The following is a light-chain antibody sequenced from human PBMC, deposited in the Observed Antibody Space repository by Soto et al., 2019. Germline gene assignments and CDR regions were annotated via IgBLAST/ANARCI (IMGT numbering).Light chain of an antibody. Sequence: DIQMTQSPSTLSASVGARVTITCRASQSVNTWLAWYQQKPGKAPKTLIYDASDLESGVPSRFSGSGSGTEFTLTISSLQPDDFATYYCQQYHAYSRTFGQGTKVEIK. CDR2: DAS. CDR1: QSVNTW. V-gene: IGKV1-5*01. CDR3: QQYHAYSRT. J-gene: IGKJ1*01.